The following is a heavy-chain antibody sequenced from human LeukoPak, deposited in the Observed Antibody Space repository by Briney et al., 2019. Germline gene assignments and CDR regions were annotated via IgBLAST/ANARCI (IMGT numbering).Heavy chain of an antibody. J-gene: IGHJ4*02. Sequence: SETLSLTCTVSGGSISGYYWSWIRQPPGKGLDYIGYIFYGGTTNYNLSLKSRVTISVDTSKNQFYLTLSSVTAADTAVYYCARVSLGGWYGSFDYWGQGALVTVSS. D-gene: IGHD6-19*01. CDR1: GGSISGYY. CDR3: ARVSLGGWYGSFDY. V-gene: IGHV4-59*01. CDR2: IFYGGTT.